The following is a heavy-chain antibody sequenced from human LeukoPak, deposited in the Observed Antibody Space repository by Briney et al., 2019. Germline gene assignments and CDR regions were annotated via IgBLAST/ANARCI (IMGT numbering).Heavy chain of an antibody. D-gene: IGHD1-7*01. J-gene: IGHJ4*02. CDR1: GYSISSGYY. CDR2: IYHSGRT. V-gene: IGHV4-38-2*02. CDR3: AREVGSFNWNYFLS. Sequence: SETLSLTCTVSGYSISSGYYWGWIRQPPGKGLEWIGSIYHSGRTFYNPSLKSRVTISVDTSKNQFSLKLSSVTAADTAVYYCAREVGSFNWNYFLSWGQGTLVTVSS.